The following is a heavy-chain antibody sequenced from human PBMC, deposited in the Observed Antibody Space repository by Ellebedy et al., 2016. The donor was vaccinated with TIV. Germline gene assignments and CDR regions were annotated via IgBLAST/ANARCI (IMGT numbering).Heavy chain of an antibody. CDR3: ARLLYPNWFDP. V-gene: IGHV5-51*01. Sequence: GGSLRLSCKGSGYSFTSYWIGWVRQMPGKGLEWMGIIYPGDSDTRYSPSFQGQVTISADKSISTAYLQWSSLKASDTAMYYCARLLYPNWFDPWGQGTLVTVSS. D-gene: IGHD2-2*02. J-gene: IGHJ5*02. CDR1: GYSFTSYW. CDR2: IYPGDSDT.